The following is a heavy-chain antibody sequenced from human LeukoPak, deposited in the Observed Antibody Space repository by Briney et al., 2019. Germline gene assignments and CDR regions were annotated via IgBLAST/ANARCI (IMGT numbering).Heavy chain of an antibody. J-gene: IGHJ3*02. Sequence: SETLSLTCTVSGGSISSYYWSWIRQPPGKGLEWIGYIHYSGSTNCNPSLKSRLIISIDSSKNQFSLKLSSVTAADTALYYCARGDGDYGIDIWGQGTMVTVPS. V-gene: IGHV4-59*01. CDR1: GGSISSYY. CDR2: IHYSGST. CDR3: ARGDGDYGIDI. D-gene: IGHD4-17*01.